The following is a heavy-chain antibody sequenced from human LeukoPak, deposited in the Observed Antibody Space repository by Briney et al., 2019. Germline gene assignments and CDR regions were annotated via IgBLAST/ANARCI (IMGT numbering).Heavy chain of an antibody. Sequence: PGGSLRLSCAASGFTFSTYAMSWVRQGPGKGLEWVSGISGSSRTIYYADSVKGRFTISRDNSKNSLYLQMNSLRAEDTAVYYCARDSVVVVAAPDAFDTWGQGTMVTVSS. D-gene: IGHD2-15*01. V-gene: IGHV3-23*01. CDR1: GFTFSTYA. J-gene: IGHJ3*02. CDR2: ISGSSRTI. CDR3: ARDSVVVVAAPDAFDT.